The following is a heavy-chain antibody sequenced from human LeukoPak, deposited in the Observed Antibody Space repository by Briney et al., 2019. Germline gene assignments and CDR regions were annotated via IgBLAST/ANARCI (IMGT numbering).Heavy chain of an antibody. J-gene: IGHJ4*02. D-gene: IGHD1-26*01. CDR3: ASDRGGSYSAIDY. V-gene: IGHV3-48*04. CDR2: ISSSSTI. CDR1: GFTFSSYS. Sequence: PGGSLRLSCAASGFTFSSYSMNWVRQAPGKGLEWVSFISSSSTIYYADSVKGRFTISRDNAKNSLYLQMNSLRAEDTAVYYCASDRGGSYSAIDYWGQGTLVTVSS.